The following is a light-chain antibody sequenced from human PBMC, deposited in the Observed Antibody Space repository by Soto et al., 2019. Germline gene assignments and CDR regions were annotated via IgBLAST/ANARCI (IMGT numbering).Light chain of an antibody. CDR3: QEYNSWLAIT. CDR2: GAS. J-gene: IGKJ5*01. V-gene: IGKV3-15*01. CDR1: QNVGTN. Sequence: ELVMTQSPATLSVSPGERATLSCRASQNVGTNLAWYQQKPGQSPRLLIYGASTRATGIPDSFSGSASGTEFTLTISSLQSADFAVYYCQEYNSWLAITFGQGTRLEI.